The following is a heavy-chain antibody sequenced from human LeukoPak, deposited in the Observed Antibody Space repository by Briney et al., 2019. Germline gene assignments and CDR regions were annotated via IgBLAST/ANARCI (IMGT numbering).Heavy chain of an antibody. J-gene: IGHJ5*02. Sequence: ASVKVSCKASGYTFTSYDINWVRQATGQGLEWMGWMNPNSGNTGYAQKFQGRVTMTTDTSTSTAYMELRSLRSDDTAVYYCARDFRRYCSSTSCGGWFDPWGQGTLVTVSS. CDR1: GYTFTSYD. CDR2: MNPNSGNT. D-gene: IGHD2-2*01. CDR3: ARDFRRYCSSTSCGGWFDP. V-gene: IGHV1-8*01.